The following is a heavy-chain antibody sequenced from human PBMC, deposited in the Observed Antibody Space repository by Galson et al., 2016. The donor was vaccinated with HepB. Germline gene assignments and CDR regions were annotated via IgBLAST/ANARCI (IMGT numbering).Heavy chain of an antibody. CDR2: ISGSGGSL. CDR1: EFSLRNFA. D-gene: IGHD6-19*01. CDR3: AKGMYASGWFGGRFDY. V-gene: IGHV3-23*01. Sequence: SLRLSCAASEFSLRNFAMSWVRQAPGKGLEWVSAISGSGGSLYYADSVKGRFTVSRDISNNTLYLQMNSLRAEDTAVYYCAKGMYASGWFGGRFDYWGQG. J-gene: IGHJ4*02.